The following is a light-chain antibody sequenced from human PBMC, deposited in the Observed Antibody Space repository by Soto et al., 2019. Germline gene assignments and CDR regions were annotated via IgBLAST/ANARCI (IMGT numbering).Light chain of an antibody. J-gene: IGLJ1*01. CDR3: AAWDDRLNCYV. CDR1: SSNIGINI. CDR2: SND. V-gene: IGLV1-44*01. Sequence: VLNRVPSGTRADGQRVTIIDARSSSNIGINIGNWYQHPPGTAPKLLLYSNDRRPSGVPDRFSGSKSGTSASLAISGLQSEDEADYYCAAWDDRLNCYVFGTGTKVTVL.